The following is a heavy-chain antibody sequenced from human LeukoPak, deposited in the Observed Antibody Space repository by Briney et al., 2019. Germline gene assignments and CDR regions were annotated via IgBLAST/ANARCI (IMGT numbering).Heavy chain of an antibody. D-gene: IGHD3-9*01. J-gene: IGHJ5*02. CDR2: IHYSGGT. V-gene: IGHV4-59*01. CDR1: GASISNYY. Sequence: SETLSLTCTVSGASISNYYWSWIRQPPGKGMEWIGYIHYSGGTNYNPSLKSRVTISVDTSKNQFSLNLISVTAADTAVYYCARGEMYYDILTGFRNWFDPWGQGTLVTVSS. CDR3: ARGEMYYDILTGFRNWFDP.